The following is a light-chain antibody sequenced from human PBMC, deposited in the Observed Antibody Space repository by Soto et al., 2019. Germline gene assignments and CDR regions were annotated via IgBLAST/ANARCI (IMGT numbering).Light chain of an antibody. Sequence: QSVLTQPRSVSGSPGQSVTISCTGTSSDVGGYDYVSWFQHHPGKVPKLMIYDVTKRPPGVPDRFSASKSGNTASLTISGLQAEDEADYYCCSYGGYFWVFGGGTKLTVL. V-gene: IGLV2-11*01. CDR3: CSYGGYFWV. CDR2: DVT. CDR1: SSDVGGYDY. J-gene: IGLJ3*02.